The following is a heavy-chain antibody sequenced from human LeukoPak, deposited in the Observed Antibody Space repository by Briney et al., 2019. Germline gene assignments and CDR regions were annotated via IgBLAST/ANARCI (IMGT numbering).Heavy chain of an antibody. D-gene: IGHD3-22*01. CDR2: IKSKSDGGTT. CDR1: GITFSKAG. V-gene: IGHV3-15*01. CDR3: TTGQGYYYDSSGPIDY. J-gene: IGHJ4*02. Sequence: GGSLRLSCAASGITFSKAGMSWVRQAPGKGLEWVGRIKSKSDGGTTDYAAPVKGRFTISRDDSKNTLYLQMNSLKAEDAAVYYCTTGQGYYYDSSGPIDYWGQGTLVTVSS.